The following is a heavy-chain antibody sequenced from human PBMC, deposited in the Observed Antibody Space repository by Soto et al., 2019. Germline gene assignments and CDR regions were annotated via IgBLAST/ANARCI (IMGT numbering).Heavy chain of an antibody. CDR2: ISYDGSNK. V-gene: IGHV3-30*18. J-gene: IGHJ4*02. CDR1: GFTFSSYG. CDR3: AKDLVSNYFDY. Sequence: GGSLRLSCAASGFTFSSYGMHWVRQAPGKGLEWVAVISYDGSNKYYADSVKGRFTISRDNSKNTLYLQMNSLRAEDTAVYYCAKDLVSNYFDYWGQGTLVTVSS. D-gene: IGHD3-22*01.